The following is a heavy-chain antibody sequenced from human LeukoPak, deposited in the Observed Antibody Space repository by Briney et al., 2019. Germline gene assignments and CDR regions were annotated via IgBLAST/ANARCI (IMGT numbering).Heavy chain of an antibody. Sequence: GESLKISCKGSGYSFTSYWIGWVRQMPGKGLEGMGIIYPGDSDTRYSPSFQGQVTISADKSISTAYLQWSSLKASDTAMYYCARRTPSTAMVTYFDYWGQGTLVTVSS. CDR1: GYSFTSYW. V-gene: IGHV5-51*01. CDR2: IYPGDSDT. J-gene: IGHJ4*02. D-gene: IGHD5-18*01. CDR3: ARRTPSTAMVTYFDY.